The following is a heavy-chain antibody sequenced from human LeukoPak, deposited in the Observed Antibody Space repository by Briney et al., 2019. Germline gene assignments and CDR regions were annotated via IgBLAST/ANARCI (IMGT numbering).Heavy chain of an antibody. V-gene: IGHV3-23*01. CDR2: ISGSGGST. D-gene: IGHD1-7*01. CDR1: GFTVSSNY. Sequence: PGGSLRLSCAASGFTVSSNYMSWVRQAPGKGLEWVSAISGSGGSTNYADSVRGRFTISRDNSKNTLYLQMNSLRAEDTAVYYCAKEQRDWNYGVFDYWGQGTLVTVSS. CDR3: AKEQRDWNYGVFDY. J-gene: IGHJ4*02.